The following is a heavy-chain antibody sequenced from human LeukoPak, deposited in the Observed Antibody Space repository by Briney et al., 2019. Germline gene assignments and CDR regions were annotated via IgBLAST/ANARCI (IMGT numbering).Heavy chain of an antibody. Sequence: GGSLRLSCAASGFTFSSYGMHWVRQAPGKGLEWVAVISYDGSNKYYADSVKGRFTISRDNSKNTLYLQMNSLRAEDTAVYYCAKDRDSYYYYGMDVWGQGTTVTVS. D-gene: IGHD3/OR15-3a*01. J-gene: IGHJ6*02. V-gene: IGHV3-30*18. CDR3: AKDRDSYYYYGMDV. CDR1: GFTFSSYG. CDR2: ISYDGSNK.